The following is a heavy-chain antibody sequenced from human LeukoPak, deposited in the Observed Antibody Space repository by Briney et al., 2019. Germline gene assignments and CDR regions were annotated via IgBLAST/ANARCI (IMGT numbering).Heavy chain of an antibody. CDR1: GFTFSSYA. J-gene: IGHJ4*02. CDR2: ISGSGGRP. CDR3: AKEFRGGWPFDI. V-gene: IGHV3-23*01. Sequence: GGSLRLSCAVSGFTFSSYAMSWVRQAPGKGLEWVSGISGSGGRPVYVDSVKGRFTISRDNSKNTLYLQMNSLRAEDSAVYYCAKEFRGGWPFDIWGQGTLVTVSS. D-gene: IGHD5-24*01.